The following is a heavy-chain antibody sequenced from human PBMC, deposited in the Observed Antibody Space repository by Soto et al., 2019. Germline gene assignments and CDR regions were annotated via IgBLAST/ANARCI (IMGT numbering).Heavy chain of an antibody. D-gene: IGHD3-10*01. V-gene: IGHV4-30-4*01. Sequence: SETLSLTCTVSGASINSGDYYWSWIRQPPGKGLEWIGHIYYSGSTYYSPSLKSRAGISVDSSNSQVSLKLASVTAADTAVYFCARILRNYYRLDYGGQGALVTVYS. J-gene: IGHJ4*02. CDR3: ARILRNYYRLDY. CDR2: IYYSGST. CDR1: GASINSGDYY.